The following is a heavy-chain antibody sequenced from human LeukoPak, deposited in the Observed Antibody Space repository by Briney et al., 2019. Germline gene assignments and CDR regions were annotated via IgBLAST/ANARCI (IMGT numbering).Heavy chain of an antibody. CDR3: ATTNRYSGSYRDFDY. CDR2: IKQDGSEK. J-gene: IGHJ4*02. D-gene: IGHD1-26*01. Sequence: GGSLRLSCAASGFTFSSYWMSWVRQAPGKGLEWVANIKQDGSEKYYVDSVKGRFTISRDNAKNTLYLQMNSLRAEDTAVYYCATTNRYSGSYRDFDYWGQGTLVTVSS. CDR1: GFTFSSYW. V-gene: IGHV3-7*03.